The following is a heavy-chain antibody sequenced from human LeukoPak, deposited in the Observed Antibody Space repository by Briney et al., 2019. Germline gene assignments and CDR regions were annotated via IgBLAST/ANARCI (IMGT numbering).Heavy chain of an antibody. CDR1: GGSSSSYY. CDR2: IYYSGST. D-gene: IGHD4-17*01. J-gene: IGHJ5*02. CDR3: ARGPYGTTVTT. V-gene: IGHV4-59*01. Sequence: SETLSLTCTVSGGSSSSYYWSWIRQPPGKGLEWIGYIYYSGSTNYNPSLKSRVTISVDTSKNQFSLKLSSVTAADTAVYYCARGPYGTTVTTWGQGTLVTVSS.